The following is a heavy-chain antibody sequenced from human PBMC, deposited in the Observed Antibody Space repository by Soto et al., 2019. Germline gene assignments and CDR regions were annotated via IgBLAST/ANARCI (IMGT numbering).Heavy chain of an antibody. J-gene: IGHJ4*02. CDR3: ARTGYYYDSSGYYTFDY. Sequence: PEESVTSSCKVSGYSFTSYWIVWVLQMPGKGLEWMGIIYPGDSDTRYSPSFQGQVTISADKSISTAYLQWSSLKASDTAMYYCARTGYYYDSSGYYTFDYWGQGTMVTVSS. D-gene: IGHD3-22*01. V-gene: IGHV5-51*01. CDR1: GYSFTSYW. CDR2: IYPGDSDT.